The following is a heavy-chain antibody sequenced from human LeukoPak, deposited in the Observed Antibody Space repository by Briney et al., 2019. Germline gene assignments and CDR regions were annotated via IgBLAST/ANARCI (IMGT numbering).Heavy chain of an antibody. CDR3: AKFTRTLVRGALVN. CDR2: IGGSGGST. V-gene: IGHV3-23*01. D-gene: IGHD3-10*01. Sequence: GGTLRLSCAASGFTFSTYAMSWVRQAPGKGLEWVSAIGGSGGSTYYADSVKGRFTISRDDSKNTLYLQMDSLRAEDTAVYYCAKFTRTLVRGALVNWGQGTLVTVSS. CDR1: GFTFSTYA. J-gene: IGHJ4*02.